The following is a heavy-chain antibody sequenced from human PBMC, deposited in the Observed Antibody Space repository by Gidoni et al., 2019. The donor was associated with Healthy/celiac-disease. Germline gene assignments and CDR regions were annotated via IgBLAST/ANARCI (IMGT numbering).Heavy chain of an antibody. CDR3: ARNRGIAGRVDY. J-gene: IGHJ4*02. V-gene: IGHV4-59*08. CDR1: GGSISSYY. Sequence: QVQLQESGPGLVKPSETLSLTCTVSGGSISSYYWSWIRQPPGKGLEWIGYIYYSGSTNYNPSLKSRVTISVDTSKNQFSLKLSSVTAADTAVYYCARNRGIAGRVDYWGQGTLVTVSS. CDR2: IYYSGST. D-gene: IGHD6-13*01.